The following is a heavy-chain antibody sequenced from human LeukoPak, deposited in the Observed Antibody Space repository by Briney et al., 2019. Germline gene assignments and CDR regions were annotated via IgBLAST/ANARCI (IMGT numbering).Heavy chain of an antibody. Sequence: PSETLSLTCTVSGGSISNFYWTWIRQPPGKGLEWIGYISYSGTTNYSPSLKSRVTISVDTSKNQFSLKLNSVTAADTAVYYCARNHGGWFDCWVQGTLVTVSS. V-gene: IGHV4-59*01. CDR3: ARNHGGWFDC. CDR1: GGSISNFY. D-gene: IGHD4-23*01. CDR2: ISYSGTT. J-gene: IGHJ5*01.